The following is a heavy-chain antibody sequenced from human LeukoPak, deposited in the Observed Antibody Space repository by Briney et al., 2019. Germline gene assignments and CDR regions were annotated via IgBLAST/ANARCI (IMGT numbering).Heavy chain of an antibody. CDR1: GGSMISYY. V-gene: IGHV4-59*01. J-gene: IGHJ4*02. D-gene: IGHD2-2*01. Sequence: SETLSLTCSVSGGSMISYYWSWLRQPPGKGLEWIASIYHTGTTRYNPSLKSRISVSVNTSTTQLSLKLSSVTAADTAVYCCARGSGWWSSSTCYHFDYWGQGRLVAVSS. CDR3: ARGSGWWSSSTCYHFDY. CDR2: IYHTGTT.